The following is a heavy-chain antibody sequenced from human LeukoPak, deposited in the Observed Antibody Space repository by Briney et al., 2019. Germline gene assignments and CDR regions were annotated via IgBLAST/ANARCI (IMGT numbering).Heavy chain of an antibody. D-gene: IGHD3-22*01. CDR2: IYYSGST. J-gene: IGHJ5*02. Sequence: SETLSLTCTVSGGSISSYYWSWIRQPPGKGLEWIGYIYYSGSTNYNPSLKSRVTISVDTSKNQFSLKLSSVTAADTAVYYCARGGYDSSGSTNWFDPWGQGTLVTVSS. V-gene: IGHV4-59*01. CDR1: GGSISSYY. CDR3: ARGGYDSSGSTNWFDP.